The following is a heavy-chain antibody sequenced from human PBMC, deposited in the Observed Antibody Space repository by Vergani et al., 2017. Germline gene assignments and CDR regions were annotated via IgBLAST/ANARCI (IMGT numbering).Heavy chain of an antibody. CDR2: IWYDGSNK. J-gene: IGHJ4*02. CDR1: GFTFSSYG. V-gene: IGHV3-33*01. D-gene: IGHD3-10*01. Sequence: QVQLVESGGGVVQPVRSLRLSCAASGFTFSSYGMHWVRQAPGKGLEWVAVIWYDGSNKYYADSVKGRFTISRDNSTNTLYLQMSSLRAGDTAVYYCARDRGRLRWFGELSPFDYWGQGTLVTVSS. CDR3: ARDRGRLRWFGELSPFDY.